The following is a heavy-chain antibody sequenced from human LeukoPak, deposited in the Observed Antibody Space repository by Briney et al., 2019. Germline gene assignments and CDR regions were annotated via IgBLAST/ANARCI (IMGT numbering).Heavy chain of an antibody. J-gene: IGHJ4*02. V-gene: IGHV3-7*01. Sequence: GGSLRLSCAASGFSFSRSWVSWVRQAPGKGLEWVANIKEDGSEKQYVDSVKGRFTISRDNAKNSLYLQMNSLRAEDTAVYFCVREFDCWGQGALVSVSS. CDR2: IKEDGSEK. CDR3: VREFDC. CDR1: GFSFSRSW.